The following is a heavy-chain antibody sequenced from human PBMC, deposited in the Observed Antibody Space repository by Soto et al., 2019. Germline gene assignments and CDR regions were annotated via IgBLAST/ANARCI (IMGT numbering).Heavy chain of an antibody. CDR2: INAGNGNT. CDR1: GYTLSIYV. V-gene: IGHV1-3*01. J-gene: IGHJ5*02. Sequence: ASVKVSCKASGYTLSIYVMHWVRQAPGQRLEWMGWINAGNGNTKYSQKFQGRVTITRDTSASTAYMELSSLRSEDTAVYYCTRGRGSCSGGTCYQGRNWFDPWGQGTLVTVSS. CDR3: TRGRGSCSGGTCYQGRNWFDP. D-gene: IGHD2-15*01.